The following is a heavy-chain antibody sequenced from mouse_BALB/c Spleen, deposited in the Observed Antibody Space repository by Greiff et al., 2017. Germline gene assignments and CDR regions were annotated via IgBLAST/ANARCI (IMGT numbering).Heavy chain of an antibody. J-gene: IGHJ1*01. Sequence: EVKVVESGGGLVQPGGSLRLSCAPSGFTFTDYYMSWVRQPPGKALEWLGFIRNKANGYTTEYSASVKGRFTISRDNSQSILYLQMNTLRAEDSATYYCARDTGYYGSSSYFDVWGAGTTVTVSS. D-gene: IGHD1-1*01. CDR2: IRNKANGYTT. CDR1: GFTFTDYY. V-gene: IGHV7-3*02. CDR3: ARDTGYYGSSSYFDV.